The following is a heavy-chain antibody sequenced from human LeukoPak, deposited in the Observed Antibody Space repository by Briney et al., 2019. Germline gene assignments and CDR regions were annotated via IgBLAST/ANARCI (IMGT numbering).Heavy chain of an antibody. D-gene: IGHD3-10*01. V-gene: IGHV4-34*01. CDR2: INHSGST. CDR3: ARHSRFPVMVRGKMDV. CDR1: GGSFSGYY. J-gene: IGHJ6*04. Sequence: SETLSLTCAVYGGSFSGYYWSWIRQPPGKGLEWIGEINHSGSTNYNPSLKSRVTISVDTSKNQFSLKLSSVTAADTAVYYCARHSRFPVMVRGKMDVWGKGTTVTISS.